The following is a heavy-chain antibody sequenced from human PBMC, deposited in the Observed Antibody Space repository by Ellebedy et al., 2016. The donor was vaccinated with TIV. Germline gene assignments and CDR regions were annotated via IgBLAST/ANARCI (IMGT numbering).Heavy chain of an antibody. D-gene: IGHD4-17*01. CDR1: GVIFNDYN. J-gene: IGHJ6*02. CDR3: VRDSRVTTSYYYYGLDV. V-gene: IGHV3-21*01. CDR2: ITSSGNYM. Sequence: PGGSLRLSCAVSGVIFNDYNMNWVRQIPGKGLQWVASITSSGNYMNYADSVKGRFTVSRDNSENTVYLQMKSLRPEDTAVYFCVRDSRVTTSYYYYGLDVWGQGTTVTVSS.